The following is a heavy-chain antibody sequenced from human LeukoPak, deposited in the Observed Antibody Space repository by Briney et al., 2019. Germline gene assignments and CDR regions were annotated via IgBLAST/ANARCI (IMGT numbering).Heavy chain of an antibody. CDR2: ISYDGSNK. CDR1: GFXLSSCG. J-gene: IGHJ6*02. V-gene: IGHV3-30*18. D-gene: IGHD2-15*01. CDR3: AKDGKGKWSEEATHYYGMDV. Sequence: PGGSLRLSCAASGFXLSSCGIHWVRQAPGKGLEWVAVISYDGSNKYYADSIKGRFTISRDNSKNTVYLQMNSLRAEDTAVYYCAKDGKGKWSEEATHYYGMDVWGQGTTVTVSS.